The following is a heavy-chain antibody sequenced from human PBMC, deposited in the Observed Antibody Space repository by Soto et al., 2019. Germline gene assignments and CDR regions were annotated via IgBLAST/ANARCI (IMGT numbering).Heavy chain of an antibody. J-gene: IGHJ4*02. CDR3: ARSTTYSSSWYVY. CDR2: ISSSSSYT. Sequence: GGSLRLSCAASGFTFSDYYMSWIRQAPGKGLEWVSYISSSSSYTNYADSVKGRFTISRDNAKNSLYLQMNSLRAEDTAVYYCARSTTYSSSWYVYWGQGTLVTVSS. V-gene: IGHV3-11*03. CDR1: GFTFSDYY. D-gene: IGHD6-13*01.